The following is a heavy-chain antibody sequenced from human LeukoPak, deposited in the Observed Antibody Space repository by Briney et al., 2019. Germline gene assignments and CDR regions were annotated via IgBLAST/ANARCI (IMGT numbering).Heavy chain of an antibody. Sequence: PGRSLRLSCAASGFTFSSYGMHWVRQAPGKGLEWVAVISYDGSNKYYADSVKGRFTISRDNSKNTLYLQMNSLRAEDTAVYYCAREYEEGAFDIWGQGTLVTVSS. J-gene: IGHJ4*02. CDR1: GFTFSSYG. CDR2: ISYDGSNK. CDR3: AREYEEGAFDI. D-gene: IGHD3-9*01. V-gene: IGHV3-30*03.